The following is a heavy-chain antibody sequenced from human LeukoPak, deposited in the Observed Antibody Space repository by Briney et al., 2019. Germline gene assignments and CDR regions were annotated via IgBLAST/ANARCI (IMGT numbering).Heavy chain of an antibody. CDR1: GGSISSTNYY. Sequence: PSETLSLTCTVSGGSISSTNYYWGWIRQSPGKGLEWIGNIYYSGSTYYIPSLKSRVTISVDTSKNQFSLKLSSLTAADTAVYYCARRYHCSSASCPIGDNWLDPWGQGTLVTVSS. V-gene: IGHV4-39*01. D-gene: IGHD2-2*01. CDR3: ARRYHCSSASCPIGDNWLDP. CDR2: IYYSGST. J-gene: IGHJ5*02.